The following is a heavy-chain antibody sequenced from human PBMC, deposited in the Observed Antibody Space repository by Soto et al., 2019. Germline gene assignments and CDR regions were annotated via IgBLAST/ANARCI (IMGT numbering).Heavy chain of an antibody. V-gene: IGHV3-48*01. J-gene: IGHJ4*02. Sequence: EVQLVESGGGLVQPGGSLRLSCAASGFTFSDYSMHWVRQAPGKGLEWVSSISHTGSTKYYADSVRGRLSISRDNAKNSLYLQMSSLRAEDTAVYYCARDGPIVAHDFDYWGQGTLVTVSS. CDR3: ARDGPIVAHDFDY. D-gene: IGHD5-12*01. CDR1: GFTFSDYS. CDR2: ISHTGSTK.